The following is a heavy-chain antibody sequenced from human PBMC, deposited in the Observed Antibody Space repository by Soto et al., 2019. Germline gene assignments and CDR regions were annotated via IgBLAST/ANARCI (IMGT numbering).Heavy chain of an antibody. D-gene: IGHD6-6*01. CDR2: IHPGDSDT. Sequence: EVQLVQSGAEVKKAGESLKISCQGSGYSFTNYWVGWVRQIPGRGLEWMGIIHPGDSDTRYSPFFQGQVTISADKSISTAYLQWSSLEASDTAMYYCAGHDRYSSSWFEGWFGPWGQGTLVTVFS. CDR3: AGHDRYSSSWFEGWFGP. V-gene: IGHV5-51*03. J-gene: IGHJ5*02. CDR1: GYSFTNYW.